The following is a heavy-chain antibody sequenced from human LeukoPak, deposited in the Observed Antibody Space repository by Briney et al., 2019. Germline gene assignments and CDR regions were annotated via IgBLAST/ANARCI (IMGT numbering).Heavy chain of an antibody. CDR3: AKDRFYYDSSGYYYGWYDY. V-gene: IGHV3-23*01. Sequence: PGGSLRLSCAASGFTFSSYAMSWVRQAPGKGLEWVSAISGSGGSTYYADSVKGRFTISRDNSKNTLYLQMNSLRAEDTAVYYCAKDRFYYDSSGYYYGWYDYWGQGTLVTVSS. J-gene: IGHJ4*02. CDR2: ISGSGGST. D-gene: IGHD3-22*01. CDR1: GFTFSSYA.